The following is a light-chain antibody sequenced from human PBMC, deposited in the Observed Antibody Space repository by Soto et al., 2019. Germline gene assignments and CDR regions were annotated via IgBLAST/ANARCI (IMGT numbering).Light chain of an antibody. CDR3: HQSYSLHQT. CDR2: GAS. V-gene: IGKV1-39*01. Sequence: DIQLTQSPSPLSASVGDRVSITCRASRRISTSLNWYQQKTGKAPKLLIHGASTLQSGVHSRFSGTGSGTDFSLTISILQPEDFATYFRHQSYSLHQTFGQGTKLEIK. J-gene: IGKJ2*01. CDR1: RRISTS.